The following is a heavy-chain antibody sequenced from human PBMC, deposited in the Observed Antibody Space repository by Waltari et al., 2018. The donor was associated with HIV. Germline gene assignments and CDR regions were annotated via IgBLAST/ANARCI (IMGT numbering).Heavy chain of an antibody. V-gene: IGHV7-4-1*02. J-gene: IGHJ6*02. D-gene: IGHD3-10*01. CDR1: GSTFPSSA. CDR3: ARVRSSGSYVYYYGMDV. Sequence: QVQLVHSGSELKKPGASVKVSCKASGSTFPSSAMNWVRQAPAQGLEWMGWINANTGNPTYAQGFTGRFVFSLDTSVSTAYLQISSLKAEDTAVYYCARVRSSGSYVYYYGMDVWGQGTTVTVSS. CDR2: INANTGNP.